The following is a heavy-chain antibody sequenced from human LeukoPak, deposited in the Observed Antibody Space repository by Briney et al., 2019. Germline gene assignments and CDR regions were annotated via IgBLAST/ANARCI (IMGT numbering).Heavy chain of an antibody. Sequence: GGSLRLSCEASGFTFSSYSMTWVRQAPGKGLEWVAFISSMSGRYIYYAESLKGRFTISRDNARNSLYLQMNSLRADDTAVYYCARLLGPATGYYMDVWGKGTTVTISS. V-gene: IGHV3-21*01. D-gene: IGHD6-25*01. CDR2: ISSMSGRYI. CDR3: ARLLGPATGYYMDV. J-gene: IGHJ6*03. CDR1: GFTFSSYS.